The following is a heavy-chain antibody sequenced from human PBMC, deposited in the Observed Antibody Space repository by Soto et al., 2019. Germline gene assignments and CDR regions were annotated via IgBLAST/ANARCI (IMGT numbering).Heavy chain of an antibody. CDR2: IVGSGVDT. J-gene: IGHJ4*02. CDR3: ARGQAASCSGASCYPLDN. D-gene: IGHD2-15*01. CDR1: GFTFSNYA. Sequence: EVQLLESGGGLVQPGGSLRLSCAASGFTFSNYAMNWVRQTPGKGLEWVSSIVGSGVDTYCVDSVKGRFTISRDNSKTTLYLQMNSLRAEDTAVYYCARGQAASCSGASCYPLDNWGQGTLVTVSS. V-gene: IGHV3-23*01.